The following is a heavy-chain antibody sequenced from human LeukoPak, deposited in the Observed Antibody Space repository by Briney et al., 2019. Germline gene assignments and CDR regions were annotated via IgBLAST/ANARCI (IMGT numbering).Heavy chain of an antibody. D-gene: IGHD2-15*01. J-gene: IGHJ4*02. CDR3: ARGDNVVVKRSQTGGTIDY. V-gene: IGHV7-4-1*02. CDR2: INTNTGNP. CDR1: GYTFTSYA. Sequence: ASVKVSCKASGYTFTSYAMNWVRQAPGQGLEWMGWINTNTGNPTYAQGFTGRFVFSLDTSVSTAYLQISSLKAEDTAVYYCARGDNVVVKRSQTGGTIDYWGQGTLVTVSS.